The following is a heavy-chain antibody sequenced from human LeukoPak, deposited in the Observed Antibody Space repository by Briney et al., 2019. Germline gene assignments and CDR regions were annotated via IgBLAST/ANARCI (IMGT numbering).Heavy chain of an antibody. V-gene: IGHV1-18*01. CDR1: VYTFTSHD. CDR2: ISAYNGNT. J-gene: IGHJ4*02. D-gene: IGHD3-22*01. Sequence: GATEKVSCKASVYTFTSHDIRWVRQAPGQGLEWMGCISAYNGNTNYAQKLQGRVTITTDTSTSTAYMELRSLRSDDTAVYYCASLHYYDSSDYWGQGTLVTVSS. CDR3: ASLHYYDSSDY.